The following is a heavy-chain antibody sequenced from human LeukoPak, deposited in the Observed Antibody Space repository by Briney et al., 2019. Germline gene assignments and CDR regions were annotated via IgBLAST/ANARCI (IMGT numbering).Heavy chain of an antibody. CDR1: GFTSIAYA. V-gene: IGHV3-23*01. CDR3: ARNQQLGGHSYYYYGMDV. D-gene: IGHD3-16*01. Sequence: GGSLRLSCVGSGFTSIAYALTWARQAPGKGLEWVSGISGGGVTTYYADSVKGRLTISRDNSKNTLYLQMNSLRADDTAIYYCARNQQLGGHSYYYYGMDVWGQGTTVTVSS. CDR2: ISGGGVTT. J-gene: IGHJ6*02.